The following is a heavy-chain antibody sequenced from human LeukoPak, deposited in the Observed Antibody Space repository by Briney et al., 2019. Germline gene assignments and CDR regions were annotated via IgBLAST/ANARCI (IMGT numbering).Heavy chain of an antibody. CDR1: GFAFSTYW. CDR2: INGDGSTT. D-gene: IGHD2-2*01. CDR3: ARDRGYALDY. Sequence: GGSLRLSCTASGFAFSTYWMHWVRQAPGKGLVWVSHINGDGSTTTYADSVKGRFTISRDNAKNTLYLQMNSLRVEDTAVYYCARDRGYALDYWGQGTPVPVSS. V-gene: IGHV3-74*01. J-gene: IGHJ4*02.